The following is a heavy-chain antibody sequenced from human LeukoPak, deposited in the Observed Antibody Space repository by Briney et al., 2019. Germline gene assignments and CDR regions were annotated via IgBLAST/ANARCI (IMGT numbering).Heavy chain of an antibody. CDR2: ISGSGGST. V-gene: IGHV3-23*01. CDR3: AKAHRIAARPLNYYYYMDV. J-gene: IGHJ6*03. CDR1: GFTFSSYA. D-gene: IGHD6-6*01. Sequence: GGSLRLSCAASGFTFSSYAMSGVGQAPGKGLEWVAAISGSGGSTYYADSVKGRFTISRDNSKTTLYLQMNSLRAEDTAVYYCAKAHRIAARPLNYYYYMDVWGKGTTVTVSS.